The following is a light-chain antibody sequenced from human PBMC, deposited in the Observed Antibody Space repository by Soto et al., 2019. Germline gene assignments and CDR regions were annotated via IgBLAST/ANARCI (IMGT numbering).Light chain of an antibody. V-gene: IGKV1-5*03. CDR1: QSISSW. CDR2: TAS. CDR3: QQYNSAWT. Sequence: DIQMTQSPSTLSASVGDRVTITCRASQSISSWLAWYQQKPGKAPKLLIYTASDLESGVPSRFSGSGSGTEFTLTISSLQPDDVATYYCQQYNSAWTFGQGTTVEIK. J-gene: IGKJ1*01.